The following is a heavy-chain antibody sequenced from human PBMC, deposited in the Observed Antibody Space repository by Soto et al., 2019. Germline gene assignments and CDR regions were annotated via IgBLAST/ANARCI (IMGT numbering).Heavy chain of an antibody. D-gene: IGHD3-10*01. CDR2: ISNNNLDT. J-gene: IGHJ4*02. CDR3: NRGSAYGAS. Sequence: EVHLLESGGGLVQPGGSLRLSCAASGFTFSSHSMAWVRQAPGKGLEWISGISNNNLDTFYAESVKGRLTISRDYSKNTVSLHMNSLRSVATASYFCNRGSAYGASWGQGNLLIVSS. CDR1: GFTFSSHS. V-gene: IGHV3-23*01.